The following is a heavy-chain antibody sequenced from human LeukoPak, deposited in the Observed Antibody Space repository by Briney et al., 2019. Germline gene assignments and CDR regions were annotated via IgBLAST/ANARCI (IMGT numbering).Heavy chain of an antibody. D-gene: IGHD3-22*01. CDR3: AACKGIVVDLFPAY. V-gene: IGHV3-7*03. Sequence: GGSLRLSCAASGFTFSSYWISWVRQAPGKGPEWVANINQDGSERYYVDSVRGRFTISRDNAKNSLYLQVNSLRTEDTAVYYCAACKGIVVDLFPAYWGQGTLVTVSS. CDR1: GFTFSSYW. J-gene: IGHJ4*02. CDR2: INQDGSER.